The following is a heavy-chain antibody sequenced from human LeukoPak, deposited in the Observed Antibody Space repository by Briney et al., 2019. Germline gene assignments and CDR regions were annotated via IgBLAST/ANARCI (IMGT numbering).Heavy chain of an antibody. D-gene: IGHD6-13*01. Sequence: ASVKVSCKASGGTFSSYAISWVRQAPGQGLEWMGGIIPIFGTANYAQKFQGRVTITTDESTSTAYMELSSLRSEDTAVYYCARDKGIAAGYFDYWGQGTLVTVSS. V-gene: IGHV1-69*05. CDR3: ARDKGIAAGYFDY. J-gene: IGHJ4*02. CDR1: GGTFSSYA. CDR2: IIPIFGTA.